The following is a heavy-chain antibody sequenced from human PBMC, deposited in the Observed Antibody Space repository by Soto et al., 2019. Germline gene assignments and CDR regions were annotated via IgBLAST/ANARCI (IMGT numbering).Heavy chain of an antibody. CDR1: GFSLSTSGVG. J-gene: IGHJ6*02. D-gene: IGHD3-10*01. CDR2: IYWDDDK. V-gene: IGHV2-5*02. CDR3: AGSFRYYCGMDV. Sequence: QVTLKESGPTLVKPTQILTLTCTFSGFSLSTSGVGVGWIRPPQGKALEWLALIYWDDDKRYRPSLKSRLTITKDTSKNQVVLTRTNMDPVDASTYYCAGSFRYYCGMDVWGQGTTVTVSS.